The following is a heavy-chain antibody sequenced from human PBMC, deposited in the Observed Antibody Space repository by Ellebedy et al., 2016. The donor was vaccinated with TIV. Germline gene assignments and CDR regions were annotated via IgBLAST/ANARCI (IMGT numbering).Heavy chain of an antibody. CDR2: IYYSGST. V-gene: IGHV4-59*08. CDR3: ARHFGIAAGYDAFDI. CDR1: GGSISSYY. Sequence: MPSETLSLTCTVSGGSISSYYWSWIRQPPGKGLEWIGYIYYSGSTNYNPSLKSRVTISVDTSKNQFSLKLSSVTAADTAVYYCARHFGIAAGYDAFDIWGQGTMVTVSS. D-gene: IGHD6-13*01. J-gene: IGHJ3*02.